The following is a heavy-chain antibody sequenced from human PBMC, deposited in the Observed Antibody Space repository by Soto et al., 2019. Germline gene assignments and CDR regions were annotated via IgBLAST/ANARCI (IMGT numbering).Heavy chain of an antibody. CDR3: ARDGVRGVTYYYGMDV. J-gene: IGHJ6*02. CDR2: IYYSGST. D-gene: IGHD3-10*01. CDR1: GGSVSSGSYY. Sequence: ASETLSLTCTVSGGSVSSGSYYWSWIRQPPGKGLEWIGYIYYSGSTNYNPSLKSRVTISVDTSKNQLSLKLSSVTAADTAVYYCARDGVRGVTYYYGMDVWGQGTTVTVSS. V-gene: IGHV4-61*01.